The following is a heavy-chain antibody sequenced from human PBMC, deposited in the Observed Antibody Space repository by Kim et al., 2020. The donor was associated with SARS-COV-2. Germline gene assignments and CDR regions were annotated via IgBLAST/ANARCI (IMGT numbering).Heavy chain of an antibody. J-gene: IGHJ4*02. CDR3: ARGRTLIVVVD. D-gene: IGHD3-22*01. Sequence: YYNPSLKSRVTMSVDTSKNQFSLKLSSVTAADTAVYYCARGRTLIVVVDGGQGTLAPVSS. V-gene: IGHV4-28*03.